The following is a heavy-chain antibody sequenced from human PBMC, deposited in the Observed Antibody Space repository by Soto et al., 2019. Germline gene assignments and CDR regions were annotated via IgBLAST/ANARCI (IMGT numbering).Heavy chain of an antibody. Sequence: PGGSLRLSCAASGFTFSSYWMSWVRQAPGKGLEWVANIKQDGSEKYYVDSVKGRFTISRDNAKNSLYLQMNSLRAEDTAVYYCAKDQGSYCSSTSCPNSRGTTFDYWGQGTLVTVSS. CDR1: GFTFSSYW. V-gene: IGHV3-7*03. J-gene: IGHJ4*02. D-gene: IGHD2-2*01. CDR3: AKDQGSYCSSTSCPNSRGTTFDY. CDR2: IKQDGSEK.